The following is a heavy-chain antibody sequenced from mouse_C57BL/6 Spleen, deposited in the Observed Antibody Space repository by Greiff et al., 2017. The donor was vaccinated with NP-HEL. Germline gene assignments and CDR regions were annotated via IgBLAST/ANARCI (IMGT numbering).Heavy chain of an antibody. D-gene: IGHD1-1*01. V-gene: IGHV1-82*01. CDR3: ARGDYYGSDY. CDR1: GYAFSSSW. J-gene: IGHJ2*01. Sequence: VQLQQSGPELVKPGASVKISCKASGYAFSSSWMNWVKQRPGKGLEWIGRIYPGDGDTNYNGKFKGKATLTADKSSSTAYMQLSSLTSEDAAVYFCARGDYYGSDYWGQGTTLTVSS. CDR2: IYPGDGDT.